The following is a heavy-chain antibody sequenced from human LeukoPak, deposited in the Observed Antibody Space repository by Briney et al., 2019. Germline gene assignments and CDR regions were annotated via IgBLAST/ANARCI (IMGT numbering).Heavy chain of an antibody. CDR2: MYSGGST. D-gene: IGHD2-2*01. J-gene: IGHJ6*02. V-gene: IGHV3-66*01. Sequence: PGGSLRLSCAVSGFTFSSYAMHWVRQAPGRGLEWVSVMYSGGSTFYGDSVKGRFTISRDNSMNTLYLQMNSLRVDDTAVYYCAREQVVVGRGYYGMDVWGQGTTVTVSS. CDR3: AREQVVVGRGYYGMDV. CDR1: GFTFSSYA.